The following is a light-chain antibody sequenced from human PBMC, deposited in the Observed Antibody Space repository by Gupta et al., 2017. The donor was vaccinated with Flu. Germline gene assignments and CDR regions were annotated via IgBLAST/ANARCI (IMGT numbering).Light chain of an antibody. CDR2: ESN. V-gene: IGLV1-51*02. J-gene: IGLJ3*02. CDR3: GTWDNSLSGWV. Sequence: QSVVKQAPSGSAAPGQQGTFASPGISSNIVNNYVSWYQQFPGTAPKLLIYESNKRPSGIPDRFSGSKSGTSATLGITGLQTGDEADYYCGTWDNSLSGWVFGGGTKLTVL. CDR1: SSNIVNNY.